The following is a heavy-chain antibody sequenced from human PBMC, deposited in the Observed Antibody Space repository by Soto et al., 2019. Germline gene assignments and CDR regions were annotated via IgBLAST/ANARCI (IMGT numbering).Heavy chain of an antibody. J-gene: IGHJ5*02. CDR2: IYYSGST. V-gene: IGHV4-31*03. CDR1: GGSIGSSSYY. CDR3: ARVTLHTFRRYGEGGWFYP. Sequence: SETLSLTCTVSGGSIGSSSYYWGWIRQHPGKGLEWIGYIYYSGSTYYNPSLKSRVTISVDTSKNQFSLKLSSVTAADTAVYYCARVTLHTFRRYGEGGWFYPWGQGTLVTVSS. D-gene: IGHD4-17*01.